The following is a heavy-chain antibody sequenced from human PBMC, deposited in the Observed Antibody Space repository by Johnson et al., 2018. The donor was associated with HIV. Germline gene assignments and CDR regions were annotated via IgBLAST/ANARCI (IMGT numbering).Heavy chain of an antibody. CDR1: GFTFSSYA. J-gene: IGHJ3*02. Sequence: MLLVESGGGLVQPGGSLRLSCAASGFTFSSYAMSWVRQAPGKGLEWVSAISGSGGSTYYADSVKGRFTISRDNSKNRLYLQMNSLRAEDTAVYFCARGVKQQLSVVDAFDIWGQGTMVTVSS. V-gene: IGHV3-23*04. D-gene: IGHD6-13*01. CDR2: ISGSGGST. CDR3: ARGVKQQLSVVDAFDI.